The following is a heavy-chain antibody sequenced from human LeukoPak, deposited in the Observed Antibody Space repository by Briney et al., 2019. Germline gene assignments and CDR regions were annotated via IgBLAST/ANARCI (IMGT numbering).Heavy chain of an antibody. CDR2: IIPIFGTA. Sequence: GASVKVSCKASGCTFSSYAISWVRQAPGQGLEWMGGIIPIFGTANYAQKFQGRVTITADESTSTAYMELSSLRSEDTAVYYCARGITIFGVVIILGAFDIWGQGTMVTVSS. V-gene: IGHV1-69*13. CDR1: GCTFSSYA. D-gene: IGHD3-3*01. CDR3: ARGITIFGVVIILGAFDI. J-gene: IGHJ3*02.